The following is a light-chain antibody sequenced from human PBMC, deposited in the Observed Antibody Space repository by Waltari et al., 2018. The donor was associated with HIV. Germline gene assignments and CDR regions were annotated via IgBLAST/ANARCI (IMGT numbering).Light chain of an antibody. Sequence: QSVLTQPPSVSAAPGQKVTISCSGSNSNIGNNYVSWYQQVPKTAPKLLICDNDKRPSGIPDRLSGSKSGTSATLDITGLQSGDEADYYCGTWDSSLSAYVFGTGTKVTVL. CDR1: NSNIGNNY. J-gene: IGLJ1*01. CDR2: DND. CDR3: GTWDSSLSAYV. V-gene: IGLV1-51*01.